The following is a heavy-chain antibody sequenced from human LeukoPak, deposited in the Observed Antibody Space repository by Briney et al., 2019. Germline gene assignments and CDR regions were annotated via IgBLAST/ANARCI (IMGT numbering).Heavy chain of an antibody. CDR1: GFTFSSYG. D-gene: IGHD2-2*02. CDR2: IRYDGSNK. Sequence: GGSLRLSCAASGFTFSSYGMHWVRQAPGKGLEWVAFIRYDGSNKYYADSVKGRFTISRDNSKNTLYLQMNSLRAEDTAVYYCAKGPYCSSTSCYTWNYMDVWGKGTTVTVSS. V-gene: IGHV3-30*02. J-gene: IGHJ6*03. CDR3: AKGPYCSSTSCYTWNYMDV.